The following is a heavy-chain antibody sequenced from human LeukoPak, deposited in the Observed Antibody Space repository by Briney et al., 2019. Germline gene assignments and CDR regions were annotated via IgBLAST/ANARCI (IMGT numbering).Heavy chain of an antibody. CDR1: GFTFSSYA. CDR3: AKDRERGSYSYFDY. J-gene: IGHJ4*02. CDR2: ISGSTGST. D-gene: IGHD1-26*01. Sequence: GGSLRLSCAASGFTFSSYAMSWVRQAPGKGLEWVSAISGSTGSTYYADSVKGRFTISRDNSKNTLYLQMKSLRAEDTAVYYCAKDRERGSYSYFDYWGQATLVTVSS. V-gene: IGHV3-23*01.